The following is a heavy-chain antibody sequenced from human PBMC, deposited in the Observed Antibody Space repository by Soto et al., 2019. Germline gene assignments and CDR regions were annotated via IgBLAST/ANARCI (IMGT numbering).Heavy chain of an antibody. CDR1: GAPISTHY. D-gene: IGHD3-3*02. CDR2: IYYTGST. Sequence: TVSGAPISTHYWSWIRHVPGKGLEWIANIYYTGSTYYNPSLKSRVTISVNTSKRQFSLKLTSVTAADTAVYYCARGLADSNWFDPWGQGTLVTVSS. CDR3: ARGLADSNWFDP. J-gene: IGHJ5*02. V-gene: IGHV4-59*11.